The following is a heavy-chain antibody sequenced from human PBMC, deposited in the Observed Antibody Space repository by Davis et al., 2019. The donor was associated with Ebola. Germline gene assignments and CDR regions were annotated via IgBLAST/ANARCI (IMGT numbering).Heavy chain of an antibody. V-gene: IGHV3-74*01. D-gene: IGHD2-21*01. CDR2: TNEYGSIT. CDR1: GFTFNAYW. J-gene: IGHJ4*02. Sequence: HTGGSLRLSCAASGFTFNAYWMHWVRQAPGRGLVWVARTNEYGSITNYADSVEGRFTISRDNAKNTLYLQMNSLRAEDTAIYYCARDLCGMDDYWGPGTLVTVSS. CDR3: ARDLCGMDDY.